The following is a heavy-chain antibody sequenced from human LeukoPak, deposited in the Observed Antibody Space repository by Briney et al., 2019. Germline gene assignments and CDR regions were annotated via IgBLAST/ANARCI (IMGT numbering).Heavy chain of an antibody. CDR1: GFTFSSYA. CDR3: AREAEAFDY. Sequence: GGSLKLSCAASGFTFSSYAMHWVRQAPGKGLEWVALISYDGTNKYYADSVKGRFTISRDKSKNTLYLQMNSLRPEDTAVYYCAREAEAFDYWGQGTLVTVSS. CDR2: ISYDGTNK. J-gene: IGHJ4*02. V-gene: IGHV3-30-3*01.